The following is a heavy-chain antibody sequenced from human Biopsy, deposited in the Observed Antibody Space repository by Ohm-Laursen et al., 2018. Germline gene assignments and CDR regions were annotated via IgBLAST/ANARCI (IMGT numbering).Heavy chain of an antibody. Sequence: SDTLSLTCAVYVGSFSGYYWSWIRQPPGKGLEWIGEIKHSGSTHYNPSLKSRVTISVDTSKNQFSLKLSSVTAADTAVYYCARGMRYCTNAVCYKSGSGSYYRYYYGMDVWGQGTTVTVSS. CDR2: IKHSGST. J-gene: IGHJ6*02. V-gene: IGHV4-34*01. CDR1: VGSFSGYY. CDR3: ARGMRYCTNAVCYKSGSGSYYRYYYGMDV. D-gene: IGHD2-8*01.